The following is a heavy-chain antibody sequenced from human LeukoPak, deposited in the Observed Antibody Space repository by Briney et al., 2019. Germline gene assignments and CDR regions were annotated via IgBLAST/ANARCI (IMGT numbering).Heavy chain of an antibody. Sequence: PGGSLRLSCAASGFTFSSYSMNWVRQAPGKGLEWVSSISSSSSYIYYADSVKGRFTISRDNAKNSLYLQMNSLRAEDTAVYYCARDGPVGATNYYYYGMDVWGQGTTVTVSS. V-gene: IGHV3-21*01. D-gene: IGHD1-26*01. CDR1: GFTFSSYS. CDR3: ARDGPVGATNYYYYGMDV. CDR2: ISSSSSYI. J-gene: IGHJ6*02.